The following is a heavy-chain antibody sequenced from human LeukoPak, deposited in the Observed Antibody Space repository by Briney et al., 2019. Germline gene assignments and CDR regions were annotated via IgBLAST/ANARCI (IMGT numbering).Heavy chain of an antibody. CDR1: GFTISNAW. D-gene: IGHD3-10*02. J-gene: IGHJ6*04. Sequence: GGSLRLSCAASGFTISNAWMNWVRQAPGKGLEWVSYITSSGSTIYYPDSVKGRFTIFRANAKNSLYLQMNSLRAEDTAVYYSAELGITMIGGVWGKGTTVTISS. CDR3: AELGITMIGGV. V-gene: IGHV3-48*04. CDR2: ITSSGSTI.